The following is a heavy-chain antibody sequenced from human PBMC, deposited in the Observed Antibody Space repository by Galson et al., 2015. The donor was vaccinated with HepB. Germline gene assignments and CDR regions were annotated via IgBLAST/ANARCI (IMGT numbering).Heavy chain of an antibody. V-gene: IGHV1-69*02. Sequence: SVKVSCKASGGTFSSYTISWVRQAPGQGLEWMGRIIPILGIANYAQKFQGRVTITADTSTSTAYMELRSLRAEDTAVYYCAKAEQQLDGYYYYGMDVWGQGTTVTVSS. CDR1: GGTFSSYT. J-gene: IGHJ6*02. CDR2: IIPILGIA. CDR3: AKAEQQLDGYYYYGMDV. D-gene: IGHD6-13*01.